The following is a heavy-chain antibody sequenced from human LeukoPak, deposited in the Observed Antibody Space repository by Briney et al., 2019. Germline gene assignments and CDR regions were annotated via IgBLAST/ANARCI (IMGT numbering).Heavy chain of an antibody. CDR1: GGSISSSSYY. CDR3: ARETPSYYDSSAPADY. J-gene: IGHJ4*02. V-gene: IGHV4-39*07. CDR2: IYYSGST. D-gene: IGHD3-22*01. Sequence: SETLSLTCTVSGGSISSSSYYWGWIRQPPGTGLEWIGSIYYSGSTYYNPSLKSRVTISVDTSKNQFSLKLSSVTAADTAVYYCARETPSYYDSSAPADYWGQGTLVTVSS.